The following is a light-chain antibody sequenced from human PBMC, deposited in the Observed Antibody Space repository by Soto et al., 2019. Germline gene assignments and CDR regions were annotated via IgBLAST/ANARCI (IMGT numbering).Light chain of an antibody. Sequence: DIQLTQSPSSLSAGVGDRVTITCQASQDISNYLNWYQHKPGKAPKLLIYDVFNLETGVPSRFSGSGSGTDFTFTISSLQPEDIATYYCQQYDNLPIAFGQGTRLEIK. CDR3: QQYDNLPIA. CDR2: DVF. J-gene: IGKJ5*01. V-gene: IGKV1-33*01. CDR1: QDISNY.